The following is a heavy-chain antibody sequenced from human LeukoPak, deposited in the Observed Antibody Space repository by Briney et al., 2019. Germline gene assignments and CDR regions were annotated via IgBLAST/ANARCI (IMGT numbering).Heavy chain of an antibody. CDR2: IIPIFGTA. CDR1: GGTFSSYA. V-gene: IGHV1-69*13. D-gene: IGHD3-3*01. J-gene: IGHJ4*02. CDR3: ARGSSRDFWSGYSLL. Sequence: SVKVSCKASGGTFSSYAISWVRQAPGQGLEWMGGIIPIFGTANYAQKFQGRVTITADESTSTAYMELSSLRSEDTAVYYCARGSSRDFWSGYSLLWGQGTLVTVPS.